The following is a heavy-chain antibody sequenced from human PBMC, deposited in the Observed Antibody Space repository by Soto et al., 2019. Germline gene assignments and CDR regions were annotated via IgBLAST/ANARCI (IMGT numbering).Heavy chain of an antibody. V-gene: IGHV1-69*13. CDR1: GGTFSSYA. CDR3: AGLSMVRGASYYYSYGMDV. J-gene: IGHJ6*02. Sequence: SVKVSCKASGGTFSSYAIRWVRQAPGQGLEWMGGIIPIFGTANYAQKFQGRVTITADESTSTAYMELSSLRSEDTAVYYCAGLSMVRGASYYYSYGMDVWGQGTTVTVSS. CDR2: IIPIFGTA. D-gene: IGHD3-10*01.